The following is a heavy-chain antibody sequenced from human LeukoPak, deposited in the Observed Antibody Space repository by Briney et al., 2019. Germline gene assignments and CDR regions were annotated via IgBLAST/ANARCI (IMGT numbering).Heavy chain of an antibody. CDR2: ISGSGDT. CDR3: AKLADSGSYAY. Sequence: GGSLRLSCAASGFTFSNFAMSWVRQAPGKGLEWVSGISGSGDTHYADSVKGRFTISRDNSKNTLYLQMDSLRAEDTAVYYCAKLADSGSYAYWGQGTLVTVSS. D-gene: IGHD1-26*01. CDR1: GFTFSNFA. J-gene: IGHJ4*02. V-gene: IGHV3-23*01.